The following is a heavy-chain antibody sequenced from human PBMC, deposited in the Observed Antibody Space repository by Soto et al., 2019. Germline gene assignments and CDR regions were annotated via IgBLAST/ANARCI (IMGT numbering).Heavy chain of an antibody. Sequence: LETLCVRYVVSGGSLSSYYWSWIWQPPGKGLEWIGYMYNTGSTIYNPSLKSRVTISVDTSKNQFSLKLNSVTAADTAVYYCARDLWGYCGADCYPLDVWGQGTTVTVSS. CDR1: GGSLSSYY. D-gene: IGHD2-21*02. CDR2: MYNTGST. J-gene: IGHJ6*02. V-gene: IGHV4-59*01. CDR3: ARDLWGYCGADCYPLDV.